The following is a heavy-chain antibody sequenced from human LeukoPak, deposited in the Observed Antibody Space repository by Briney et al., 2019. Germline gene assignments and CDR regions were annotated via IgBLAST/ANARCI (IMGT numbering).Heavy chain of an antibody. Sequence: SETLSLTCTVSGGSINTYYWSWIRQTPGKGLEWIGYIYSSGSTKYNPSLKSRVSISVDASKNQFSLKLSSMSAADTAVYYCARSKGSSWSYYFDYWGQGSMVTVSS. J-gene: IGHJ4*02. CDR3: ARSKGSSWSYYFDY. CDR1: GGSINTYY. D-gene: IGHD6-13*01. CDR2: IYSSGST. V-gene: IGHV4-59*08.